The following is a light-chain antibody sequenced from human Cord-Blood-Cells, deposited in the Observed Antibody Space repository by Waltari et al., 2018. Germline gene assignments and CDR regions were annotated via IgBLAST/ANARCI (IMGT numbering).Light chain of an antibody. CDR2: EVS. V-gene: IGLV2-14*01. CDR1: SSYVSGNNY. J-gene: IGLJ3*02. CDR3: SSYTSSSTWV. Sequence: QSALTHPTSMPGTSGQSLTLSSPGPSSYVSGNNYSLWYQQHPGKAAKLMIYEVSKRPSGVSNRFSGAKSGNTASLTISGLQAEDEADYYCSSYTSSSTWVFGGGTKLTVL.